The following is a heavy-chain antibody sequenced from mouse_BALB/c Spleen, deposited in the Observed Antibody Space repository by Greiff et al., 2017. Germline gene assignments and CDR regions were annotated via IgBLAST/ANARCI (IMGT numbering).Heavy chain of an antibody. V-gene: IGHV1-87*01. Sequence: QVQLKQSGAELARPGASVKLSCKASGYTFTSYWMQWVKQRPGQGLEWIGAIYPGDGDTRYTQKFKGKATLTADKSSSTAYMQLSSLASEDSAVYYCARRGPYDSWFAYWGQGTLVTVSA. D-gene: IGHD2-4*01. CDR2: IYPGDGDT. CDR1: GYTFTSYW. J-gene: IGHJ3*01. CDR3: ARRGPYDSWFAY.